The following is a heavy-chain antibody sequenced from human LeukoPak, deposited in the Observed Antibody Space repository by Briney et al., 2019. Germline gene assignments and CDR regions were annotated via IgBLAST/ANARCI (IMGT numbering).Heavy chain of an antibody. CDR2: IYYSGST. V-gene: IGHV4-59*01. Sequence: PSETLSLTCTVSGGSISSYYWSWIRQPPGKGLEWIGYIYYSGSTNYNPSLKSRVTISVDTSKNQFSLKLSSVTAADTAVYYCARGGYSSSWRIPNAPFDYWGQGTLVTVSS. CDR1: GGSISSYY. D-gene: IGHD6-13*01. J-gene: IGHJ4*02. CDR3: ARGGYSSSWRIPNAPFDY.